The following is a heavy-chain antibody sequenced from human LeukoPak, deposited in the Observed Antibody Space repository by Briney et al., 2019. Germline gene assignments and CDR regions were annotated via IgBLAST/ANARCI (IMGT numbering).Heavy chain of an antibody. V-gene: IGHV1-18*04. CDR3: ARIAAAGTFFDY. CDR2: ISAYNGNT. CDR1: GYTFTGYY. J-gene: IGHJ4*02. D-gene: IGHD6-13*01. Sequence: ASVKVSCKASGYTFTGYYMHWVRQAPGQGLEWMGWISAYNGNTNYAQKLQGRVTMTTDTSTSTAYMELRSLRSDDTAVYYCARIAAAGTFFDYWGQGTLVTVSS.